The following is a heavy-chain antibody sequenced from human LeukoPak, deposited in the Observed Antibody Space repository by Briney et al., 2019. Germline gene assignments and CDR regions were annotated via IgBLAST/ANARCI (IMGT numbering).Heavy chain of an antibody. CDR2: IRSNANNYAT. CDR1: GFTFSGSA. Sequence: GGSLRLSCAASGFTFSGSAMHWVRQASGKGLEWVGRIRSNANNYATAYAASVKGRFTISRDDSKNTAYLQMNSLQTEDTAVYYCTRQSFRYDSGGSPVYDAFDIWGQGTMVTVSS. D-gene: IGHD3-22*01. J-gene: IGHJ3*02. V-gene: IGHV3-73*01. CDR3: TRQSFRYDSGGSPVYDAFDI.